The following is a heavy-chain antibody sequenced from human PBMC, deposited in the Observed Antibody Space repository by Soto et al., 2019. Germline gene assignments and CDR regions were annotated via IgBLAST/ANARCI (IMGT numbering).Heavy chain of an antibody. Sequence: PGEPLKIPCAGSVYSFTRSWIGWLRHMPVKVLEWMGIIYPGDSDTRYSPSFQGQVTISADKSIGTAYLQWSSLRASDTAMYYCARLRDCSSTSCYLDYWGQGTLVTVSS. D-gene: IGHD2-2*01. J-gene: IGHJ4*02. CDR1: VYSFTRSW. V-gene: IGHV5-51*01. CDR3: ARLRDCSSTSCYLDY. CDR2: IYPGDSDT.